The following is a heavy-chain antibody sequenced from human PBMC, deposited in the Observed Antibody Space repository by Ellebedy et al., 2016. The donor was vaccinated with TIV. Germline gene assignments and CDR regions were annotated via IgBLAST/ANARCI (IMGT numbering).Heavy chain of an antibody. CDR3: ARRGYGSGRYNWFDP. V-gene: IGHV4-39*07. Sequence: SETLSLXXTVSGVSISRTTYYWVWIRQPPGKGLEWIGEIDHSGSTNSNPSLKSRVTISVDTSKNQFSLKLSSVTAADTAVYYCARRGYGSGRYNWFDPWGQGTLVTVSS. CDR2: IDHSGST. CDR1: GVSISRTTYY. D-gene: IGHD3-10*01. J-gene: IGHJ5*02.